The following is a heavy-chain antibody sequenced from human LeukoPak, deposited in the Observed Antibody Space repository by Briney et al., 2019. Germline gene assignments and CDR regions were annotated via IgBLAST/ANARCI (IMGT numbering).Heavy chain of an antibody. CDR1: GGSISSYY. CDR2: IYYSGST. V-gene: IGHV4-59*01. Sequence: PSETLSLTCTVSGGSISSYYWNWIRQPPGKGLEWIGYIYYSGSTNYNPSLKSRVTISVDTSKNQFSLKLSSVTAADTAVYYCARGTHYYFDYWGQGTLVTVSS. J-gene: IGHJ4*02. CDR3: ARGTHYYFDY.